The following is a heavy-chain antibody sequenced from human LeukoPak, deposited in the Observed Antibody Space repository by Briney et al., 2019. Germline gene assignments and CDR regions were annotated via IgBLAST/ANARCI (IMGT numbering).Heavy chain of an antibody. CDR1: GGSISSGDYY. J-gene: IGHJ6*03. D-gene: IGHD4-23*01. CDR2: IYYSGST. V-gene: IGHV4-30-4*08. Sequence: TSGTLSLTCTVSGGSISSGDYYWSWIRQPPGKGLEWIGYIYYSGSTYYNPSLKSRVTISVDTSKNQFSLKLSSVTAADTAVYYCARVNYDYYYYMDVWGKGTTVTVSS. CDR3: ARVNYDYYYYMDV.